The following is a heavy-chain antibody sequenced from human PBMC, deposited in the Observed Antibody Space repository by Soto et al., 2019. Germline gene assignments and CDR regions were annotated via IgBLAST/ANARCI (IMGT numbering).Heavy chain of an antibody. CDR1: GFTFSDYS. CDR3: WCSGGVCSFDTY. D-gene: IGHD2-15*01. J-gene: IGHJ4*02. Sequence: EVRLVESGGGLVQPGGSLKLSCETSGFTFSDYSMNWVRQAPGKGLEWVSFISSSSSAIYYADSVKGRFTSSRDNGKNSLYLQMSGLRVEDTANCMGWCSGGVCSFDTYWGQGTLVTVSS. CDR2: ISSSSSAI. V-gene: IGHV3-48*04.